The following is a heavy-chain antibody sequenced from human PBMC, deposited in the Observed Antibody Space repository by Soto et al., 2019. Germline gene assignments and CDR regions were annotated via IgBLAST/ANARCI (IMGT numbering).Heavy chain of an antibody. J-gene: IGHJ4*02. Sequence: QVQLQESGPGLVKPSETLSLTCTVSGGSMSNYWSWFRQPPGKGLEYIGYIYYSGNTNYNPSLKSRVTISVDTSKNQFSLKLTSVTAADTAVYYCARGGWYVDYLGQGTLVTVSS. V-gene: IGHV4-59*01. CDR2: IYYSGNT. D-gene: IGHD6-19*01. CDR3: ARGGWYVDY. CDR1: GGSMSNY.